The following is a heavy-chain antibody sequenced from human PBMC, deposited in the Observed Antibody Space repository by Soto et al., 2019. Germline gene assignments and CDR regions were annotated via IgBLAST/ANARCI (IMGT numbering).Heavy chain of an antibody. CDR1: GYTFTSYG. V-gene: IGHV1-18*01. CDR3: ARGPFSSGYFLFAYYYYFYMVS. D-gene: IGHD3-22*01. J-gene: IGHJ6*02. Sequence: ASVKVSCKASGYTFTSYGIRWVRQAPGQGLEWMGWISAYNGNTNYAQKLQGRVTMTTDTSTSTAYMELRSLRSDDTAVYYCARGPFSSGYFLFAYYYYFYMVSLGHGIPVSV. CDR2: ISAYNGNT.